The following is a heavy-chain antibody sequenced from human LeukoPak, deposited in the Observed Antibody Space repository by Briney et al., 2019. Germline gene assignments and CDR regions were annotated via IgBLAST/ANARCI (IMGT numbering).Heavy chain of an antibody. CDR1: RFTFSRYA. Sequence: GGSLRLSCAASRFTFSRYAMSWVRQAPGKGLGWVSAISGSGGSTYYADSVKGRFTISRDNSKNTVYLQMNSLRAEDTAVYYCAKDRYSSSWGHFDYWGQGTLVTVSS. D-gene: IGHD6-13*01. CDR2: ISGSGGST. V-gene: IGHV3-23*01. J-gene: IGHJ4*02. CDR3: AKDRYSSSWGHFDY.